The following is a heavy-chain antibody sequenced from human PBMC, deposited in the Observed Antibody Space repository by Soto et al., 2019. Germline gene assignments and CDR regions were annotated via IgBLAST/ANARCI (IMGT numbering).Heavy chain of an antibody. D-gene: IGHD3-3*01. V-gene: IGHV3-23*01. J-gene: IGHJ4*02. CDR2: MSGSGGTA. CDR1: GFTFSSYA. Sequence: EVQLLESGGGLVQPGGSLRLSCAASGFTFSSYAMSWVRQAPGKGLEWVSGMSGSGGTADYRDSGKGRFTISRDNSKQTLYLHMSSLRAEDTALYYSAKGPIFGVENIYDYWGQGTLVTVSS. CDR3: AKGPIFGVENIYDY.